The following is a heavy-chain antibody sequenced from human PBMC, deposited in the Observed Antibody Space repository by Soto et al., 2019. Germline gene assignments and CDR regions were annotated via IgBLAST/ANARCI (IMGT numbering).Heavy chain of an antibody. V-gene: IGHV3-23*01. J-gene: IGHJ1*01. CDR1: GFTFSSYA. D-gene: IGHD6-13*01. Sequence: GGSLRLSCAASGFTFSSYAMSWVRQAPGKGLEWVSAISGSGGSTYYADSVKGRFTISRDNSKNTLYLQMNSLRAEDTAVYYCAKDARGHSSSWYFTGFQHWGQGTLVTVSS. CDR3: AKDARGHSSSWYFTGFQH. CDR2: ISGSGGST.